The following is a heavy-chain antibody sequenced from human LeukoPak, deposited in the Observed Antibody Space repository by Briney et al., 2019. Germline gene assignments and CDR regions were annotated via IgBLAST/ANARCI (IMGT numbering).Heavy chain of an antibody. CDR3: ARDFGDYDAFDI. J-gene: IGHJ3*02. Sequence: SVKVSCKASGGTFNSYAISWVRQAPGQGLEWMGRIIPILGIANYAQKFQGRVTITADKSTSTAYMELSSLRSEDTAVYYCARDFGDYDAFDIWGQGTMVTVSS. D-gene: IGHD4-17*01. CDR1: GGTFNSYA. CDR2: IIPILGIA. V-gene: IGHV1-69*04.